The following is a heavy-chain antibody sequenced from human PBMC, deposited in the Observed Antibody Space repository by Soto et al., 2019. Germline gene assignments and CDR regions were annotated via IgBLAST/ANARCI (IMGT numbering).Heavy chain of an antibody. CDR2: IYSSGSA. D-gene: IGHD1-1*01. V-gene: IGHV4-4*07. Sequence: QVRLQESGPGLVEPSETLSLTCSVSGDSINNYYWSWIRQPAGKGLEWIGRIYSSGSANYNPSLKTRGTMSVDTSKNQVFLSVTSVTAADTAVYFCARGGTRSADLPTYWGQGIQVIVSS. CDR1: GDSINNYY. J-gene: IGHJ4*02. CDR3: ARGGTRSADLPTY.